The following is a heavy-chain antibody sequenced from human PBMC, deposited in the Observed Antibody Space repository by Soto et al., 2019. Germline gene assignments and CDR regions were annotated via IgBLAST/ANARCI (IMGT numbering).Heavy chain of an antibody. CDR3: ARTYGYEIEY. V-gene: IGHV5-51*01. CDR1: GYSFNNHS. CDR2: IYNGDSDT. D-gene: IGHD5-12*01. J-gene: IGHJ4*02. Sequence: PGASMRICRKPFGYSFNNHSIRAVRQMPGKGLEWMGIIYNGDSDTSYRPSFQGQVTISADKSITTGYLQWSSLKASDTAMYYCARTYGYEIEYWGQGTLVTVSS.